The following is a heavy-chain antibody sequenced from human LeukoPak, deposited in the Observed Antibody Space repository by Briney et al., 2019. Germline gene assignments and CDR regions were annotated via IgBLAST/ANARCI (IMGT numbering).Heavy chain of an antibody. CDR3: AKDVSALSHYYGMDV. CDR1: AFTFSTYG. J-gene: IGHJ6*02. CDR2: ISYDGSNK. V-gene: IGHV3-30*18. D-gene: IGHD2/OR15-2a*01. Sequence: GGSLRLSCAASAFTFSTYGMHWVRQAPGKGLEWVAVISYDGSNKYYADSVRGRFTISRDNSKNTLYLQMNSLRAEDTAVYYCAKDVSALSHYYGMDVWGQGITVTVSS.